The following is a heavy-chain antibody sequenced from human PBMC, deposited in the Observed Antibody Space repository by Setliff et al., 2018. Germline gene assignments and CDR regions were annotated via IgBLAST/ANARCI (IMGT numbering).Heavy chain of an antibody. CDR3: VRAPPTVVIPPGRAFFDP. CDR2: TIPFFGTT. V-gene: IGHV1-69*05. Sequence: ASVKVSCKASGGTFNNYGVTWVRQAPGQGLEWMGGTIPFFGTTNYAQKFQGRVTITTDESTSTAYMELSSLRSEDTAVYYCVRAPPTVVIPPGRAFFDPWGQGTLVTVSS. J-gene: IGHJ5*02. CDR1: GGTFNNYG. D-gene: IGHD2-2*01.